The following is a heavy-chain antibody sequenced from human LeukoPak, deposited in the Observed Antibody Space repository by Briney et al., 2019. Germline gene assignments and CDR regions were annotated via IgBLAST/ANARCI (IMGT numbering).Heavy chain of an antibody. V-gene: IGHV4-31*03. CDR2: IYYSGST. D-gene: IGHD6-19*01. CDR1: GGSISSGGYY. CDR3: ARSSVAGTLGFDY. J-gene: IGHJ4*02. Sequence: KPSQTLSLTCTVSGGSISSGGYYWSWIRQHPEKGLEWIGYIYYSGSTYYNPSLKSRVTISVDTSKNQFSLKLSSVTAADTAVYYCARSSVAGTLGFDYWGQGTLVTVSS.